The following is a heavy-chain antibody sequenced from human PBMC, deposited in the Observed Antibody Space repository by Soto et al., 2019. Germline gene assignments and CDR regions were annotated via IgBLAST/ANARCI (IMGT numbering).Heavy chain of an antibody. J-gene: IGHJ4*02. Sequence: QVQLQESGPGLVKPSQTLSLTCTVSGGSINSGGYYWSWIRQHPGKGLEWIGYIFYSGSTYYNPSLKSRVSXXVXMSKNQFSLKLSSVTAADTAVYYCARVGGSGSPFDNWGQGTRSPSPQ. CDR1: GGSINSGGYY. V-gene: IGHV4-31*03. D-gene: IGHD3-10*01. CDR3: ARVGGSGSPFDN. CDR2: IFYSGST.